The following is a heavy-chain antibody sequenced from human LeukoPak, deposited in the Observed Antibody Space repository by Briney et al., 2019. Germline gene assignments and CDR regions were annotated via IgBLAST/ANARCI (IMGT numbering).Heavy chain of an antibody. V-gene: IGHV3-30*04. CDR3: ASQDYDFWSGYMDV. D-gene: IGHD3-3*01. J-gene: IGHJ6*03. CDR1: GFTFSSYA. Sequence: GGSLRLSCAASGFTFSSYAMHWVRQAPGKGLEWVAVISYDGSNKYYADSVKGRFTISRDNSKNTLYLQMNSLRAEDTAVYYCASQDYDFWSGYMDVWGKGTTVTVSS. CDR2: ISYDGSNK.